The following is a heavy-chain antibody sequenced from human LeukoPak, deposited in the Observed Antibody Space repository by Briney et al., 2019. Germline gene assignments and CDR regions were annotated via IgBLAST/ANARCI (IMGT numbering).Heavy chain of an antibody. D-gene: IGHD3-10*01. V-gene: IGHV1-2*02. J-gene: IGHJ4*02. Sequence: VASVKVSCKASGYTFTGYYMHWVRQAPGQGLEWMGWINPNSGGANYAQKFQGRVTMTRDTSISTAYMELSRLRSDDTAVYYCARDRWFGELSEYYFDYWGQETLVTVSS. CDR3: ARDRWFGELSEYYFDY. CDR2: INPNSGGA. CDR1: GYTFTGYY.